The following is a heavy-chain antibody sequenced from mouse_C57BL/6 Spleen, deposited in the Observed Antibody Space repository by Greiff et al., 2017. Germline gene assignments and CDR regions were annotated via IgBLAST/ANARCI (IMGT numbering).Heavy chain of an antibody. Sequence: VQLQQSGAELARPGASVKLSCKASGYTFTSSGISWVKQRTGQGLEWIGEIYPRSGNTYYNEKFKGKATLTAAKSSRTAYMELRSLTSEDSAVYFCARKDYGVYYFDYWGQGTTLTVSS. CDR1: GYTFTSSG. CDR3: ARKDYGVYYFDY. V-gene: IGHV1-81*01. J-gene: IGHJ2*01. CDR2: IYPRSGNT. D-gene: IGHD1-1*01.